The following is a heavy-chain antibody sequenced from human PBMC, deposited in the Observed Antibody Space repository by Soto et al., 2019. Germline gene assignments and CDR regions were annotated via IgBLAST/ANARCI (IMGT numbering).Heavy chain of an antibody. CDR3: ALLWFGEFFDY. D-gene: IGHD3-10*01. CDR1: GGSFSGYY. Sequence: SETLSLTCAVYGGSFSGYYWSWIRQPPGKGLEWIGEINHSGSTNYKPSLKSRVTISVDTSKNQFSLKLSSVTAADTAVYYCALLWFGEFFDYWGQGTLVTVSS. V-gene: IGHV4-34*01. J-gene: IGHJ4*02. CDR2: INHSGST.